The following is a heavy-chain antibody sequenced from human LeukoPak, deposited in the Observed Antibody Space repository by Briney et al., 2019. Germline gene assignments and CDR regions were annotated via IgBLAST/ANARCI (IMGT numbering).Heavy chain of an antibody. J-gene: IGHJ3*01. CDR1: GGSISSYY. CDR3: ARHRGYERTGYYFLDAFDF. CDR2: IYISGST. D-gene: IGHD3-22*01. V-gene: IGHV4-4*09. Sequence: SETLSLTCTVSGGSISSYYWSWIRQPPGKGLEWIGYIYISGSTDYNPSLKSRVTISPDTSKNLFSLKLSSLTAADTAVYYCARHRGYERTGYYFLDAFDFWGQGTMVTVSS.